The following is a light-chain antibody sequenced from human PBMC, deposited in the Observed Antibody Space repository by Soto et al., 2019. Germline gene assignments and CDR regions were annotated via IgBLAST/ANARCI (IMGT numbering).Light chain of an antibody. CDR1: QGIGSW. J-gene: IGKJ2*01. V-gene: IGKV1D-12*01. CDR2: AAS. CDR3: QQTNIFPYT. Sequence: DIQMTQSPSSVSASVGDRVTFTRRASQGIGSWLAWYQQKPGKAPKLLIYAASTLQGAVPSRFSGRGSGTDFSLTISSLQPEDFATYYCQQTNIFPYTFGQGTKVDIK.